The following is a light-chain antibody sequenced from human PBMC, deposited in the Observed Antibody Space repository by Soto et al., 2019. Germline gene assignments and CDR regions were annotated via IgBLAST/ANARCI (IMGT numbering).Light chain of an antibody. J-gene: IGLJ1*01. Sequence: QSALTQPRSVSGTPGQPITISCTGNTSDVGAYSFASWYQQHPRAAPKLLIHDLNTRPPRVPDRFSASKSGNTACLSISGLQAEDEADYFCCSYAGAYRYVFGSGTKVTVL. V-gene: IGLV2-11*01. CDR1: TSDVGAYSF. CDR3: CSYAGAYRYV. CDR2: DLN.